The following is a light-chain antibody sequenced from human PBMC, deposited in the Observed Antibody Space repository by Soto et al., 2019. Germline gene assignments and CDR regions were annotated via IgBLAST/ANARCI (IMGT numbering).Light chain of an antibody. CDR1: QSVSNS. J-gene: IGKJ4*01. CDR2: DAS. V-gene: IGKV3-11*01. CDR3: QQRSSWLT. Sequence: EIVLTQSPATLSLSPGERATLSCRASQSVSNSLAWYRQKPGQAPRLLIYDASNRATGIPARFSGSGSGTDFTLTISSLEPEYFAVYYCQQRSSWLTFGGGTKLEIK.